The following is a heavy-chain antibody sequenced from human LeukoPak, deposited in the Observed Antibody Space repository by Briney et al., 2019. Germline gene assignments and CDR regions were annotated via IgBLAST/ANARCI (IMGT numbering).Heavy chain of an antibody. CDR2: INPNSGGT. CDR3: ARDCSGGSCADY. J-gene: IGHJ4*02. Sequence: ASVKVSCKASGYTFTGYYMHWVRQAPGQGLEWMRRINPNSGGTNYAQKFQGRVTMTRDTSISTAYMELSRLRSDDTAVYYCARDCSGGSCADYWGQGTLVTVSS. V-gene: IGHV1-2*06. CDR1: GYTFTGYY. D-gene: IGHD2-15*01.